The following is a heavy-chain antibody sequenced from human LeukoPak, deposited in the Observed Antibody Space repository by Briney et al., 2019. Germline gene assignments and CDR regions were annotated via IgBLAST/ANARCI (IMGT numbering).Heavy chain of an antibody. V-gene: IGHV3-30*18. CDR2: ISYDGSNK. J-gene: IGHJ4*02. CDR3: AKDRLLWIQLWFPDY. Sequence: GGSLRLSCAASGFTFSSYGMHWVRQAPGKGLEWVAVISYDGSNKYYADSVKGRFTISRDNSKNTLYLRMNSLRAEDTAVYYCAKDRLLWIQLWFPDYWGQGTLVTVSS. CDR1: GFTFSSYG. D-gene: IGHD5-18*01.